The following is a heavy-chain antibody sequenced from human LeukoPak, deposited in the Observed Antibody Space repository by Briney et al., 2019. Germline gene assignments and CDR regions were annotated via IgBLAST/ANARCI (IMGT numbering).Heavy chain of an antibody. D-gene: IGHD3-22*01. CDR1: GGTFSSYA. CDR3: ARDQITNYYDSSGYYEYFDL. Sequence: SVKVSCKASGGTFSSYAISWVRQAPGQGLEWMGGIIPIFGTADYAQKFQGRVTITADESTSTAYMELSSLRSEDTAVYYCARDQITNYYDSSGYYEYFDLWGRGTLVTVSS. V-gene: IGHV1-69*01. CDR2: IIPIFGTA. J-gene: IGHJ2*01.